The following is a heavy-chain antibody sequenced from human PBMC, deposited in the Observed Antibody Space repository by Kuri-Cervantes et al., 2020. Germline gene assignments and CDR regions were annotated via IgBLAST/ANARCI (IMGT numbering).Heavy chain of an antibody. CDR2: IIPIFGTA. CDR1: GGTFSSYA. CDR3: ARTDRITIFGVVIIPDYYYYMDV. D-gene: IGHD3-3*01. V-gene: IGHV1-69*06. J-gene: IGHJ6*03. Sequence: SVKVSCKASGGTFSSYAISWVRQAPGQGLEWMGGIIPIFGTANYAQKFQGRVTITADKSTSAAYMELSSLRSDDTAVYYCARTDRITIFGVVIIPDYYYYMDVWGKGTTVTVSS.